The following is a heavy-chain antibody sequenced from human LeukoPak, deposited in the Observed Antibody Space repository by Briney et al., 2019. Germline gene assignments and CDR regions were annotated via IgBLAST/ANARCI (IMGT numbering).Heavy chain of an antibody. D-gene: IGHD3-22*01. CDR3: VRGPDYYYDSSGSFDY. J-gene: IGHJ4*01. V-gene: IGHV3-11*04. Sequence: GGSLRLPCAVSGFTFSDHYFAWIRQAPGKGLEWISYISNSANTIYYADSVRGRFTISRDNAKNSLFLQMNSLRVEDTAVYYCVRGPDYYYDSSGSFDYWGRGTLVTVSS. CDR2: ISNSANTI. CDR1: GFTFSDHY.